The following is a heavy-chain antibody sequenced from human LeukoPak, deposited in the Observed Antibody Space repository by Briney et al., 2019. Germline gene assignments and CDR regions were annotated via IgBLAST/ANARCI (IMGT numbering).Heavy chain of an antibody. Sequence: ASVKVSCKASGYTFTSYAMNWVRQAPGQGLEWMGWINTNTGNPTYAQGFTGRFVFSLDTSVSTAYLQISSLKAEDTAVYYCAREFPQRITIFGVVSSNWFDPWGQGTLVTVSS. V-gene: IGHV7-4-1*02. D-gene: IGHD3-3*01. CDR1: GYTFTSYA. CDR3: AREFPQRITIFGVVSSNWFDP. J-gene: IGHJ5*02. CDR2: INTNTGNP.